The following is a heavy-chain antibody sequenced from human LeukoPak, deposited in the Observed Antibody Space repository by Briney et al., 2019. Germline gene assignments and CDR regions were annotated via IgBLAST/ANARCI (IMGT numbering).Heavy chain of an antibody. V-gene: IGHV4-34*01. CDR3: ARGLRVRGVITSYYYYGMDV. Sequence: SEALSLTCAVYGGSFSGYYWSWIRQPPGKGLEWIGEINHSGSTNYNPSLKSRVTISVDTSKNQFSLKLSSVTAADTAVYYCARGLRVRGVITSYYYYGMDVWGKGTTVTVSS. J-gene: IGHJ6*04. CDR1: GGSFSGYY. D-gene: IGHD3-10*01. CDR2: INHSGST.